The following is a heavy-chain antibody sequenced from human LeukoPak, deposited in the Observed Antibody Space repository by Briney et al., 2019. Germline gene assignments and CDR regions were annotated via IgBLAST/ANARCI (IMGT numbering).Heavy chain of an antibody. J-gene: IGHJ5*02. CDR2: IDNSGGTM. CDR1: GFTFTDHY. CDR3: ARGAGPLFDP. Sequence: GGSLRLSCAASGFTFTDHYMSWIRQAPGKGLEWISYIDNSGGTMYYADSVKGRFTVSRDNAKNSLYLQTNSLRAEDTDVYYCARGAGPLFDPWGQGTLVTVSS. V-gene: IGHV3-11*01.